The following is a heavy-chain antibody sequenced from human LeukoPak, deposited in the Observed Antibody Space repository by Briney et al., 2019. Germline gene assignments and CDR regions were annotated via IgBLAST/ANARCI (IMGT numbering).Heavy chain of an antibody. CDR2: ITSSSSYI. CDR3: ARAYSGRYGLGYYYMDV. J-gene: IGHJ6*03. CDR1: GFTLSNYN. D-gene: IGHD1-26*01. Sequence: GGSLRLSCAASGFTLSNYNMNWVRQAPGKGMEWVSSITSSSITSSSSYIYYADSVKGRFTTSRDNAKNSLYLQMNSLRAEDTAVYYCARAYSGRYGLGYYYMDVWGKGTTVTISS. V-gene: IGHV3-21*01.